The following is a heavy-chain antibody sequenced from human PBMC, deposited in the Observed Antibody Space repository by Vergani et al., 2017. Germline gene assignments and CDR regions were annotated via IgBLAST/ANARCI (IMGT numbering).Heavy chain of an antibody. D-gene: IGHD3-10*01. CDR3: ARDGRLLWFGEPTSAFDI. Sequence: EVQLVESGGGLVQPGGSLRLSCAASGFTFSSYEMNWVRQAPGKGLEWVSYISSSGSTIYYADSVKGRFTISRDNAKNSLYLQMNSLRSDDTAVYYCARDGRLLWFGEPTSAFDIWGQGTMVTVSS. CDR2: ISSSGSTI. J-gene: IGHJ3*02. CDR1: GFTFSSYE. V-gene: IGHV3-48*03.